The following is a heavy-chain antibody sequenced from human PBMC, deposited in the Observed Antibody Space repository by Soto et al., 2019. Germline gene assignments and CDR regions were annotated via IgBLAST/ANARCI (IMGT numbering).Heavy chain of an antibody. CDR2: ISANSGNT. CDR3: VRDPQRNDY. D-gene: IGHD6-25*01. J-gene: IGHJ4*02. Sequence: QVQLVQSGPEVKKPGASVKVSCKASGYSFTRYGVSWVRQAPEQGLEWMGWISANSGNTDYAQKFRGRVTMTTETSTSTAYMDLRSLRSDDTAVYYCVRDPQRNDYWGQGTLVIVSS. CDR1: GYSFTRYG. V-gene: IGHV1-18*04.